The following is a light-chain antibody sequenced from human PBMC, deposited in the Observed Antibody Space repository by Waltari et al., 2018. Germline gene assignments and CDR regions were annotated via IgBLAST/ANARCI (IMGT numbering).Light chain of an antibody. CDR1: QCISNW. J-gene: IGKJ2*01. CDR2: KSF. CDR3: QQYNISPYT. V-gene: IGKV1-5*03. Sequence: DIQMTQSPSTLSASVGDRVTITCRASQCISNWLAWYQQKPGKAPKVLIYKSFSLQSGVPSRFGGSGSETEFTLTVSSLQPDDFATYYCQQYNISPYTFGQGTTLEI.